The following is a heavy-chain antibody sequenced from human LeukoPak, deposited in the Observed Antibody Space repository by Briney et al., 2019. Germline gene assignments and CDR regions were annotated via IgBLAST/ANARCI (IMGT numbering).Heavy chain of an antibody. V-gene: IGHV3-11*01. CDR1: GFTFSDYY. D-gene: IGHD3-22*01. CDR3: ASDLYDTSGYYPDY. J-gene: IGHJ4*02. CDR2: ISSSGSII. Sequence: GGSLRLSCAASGFTFSDYYMNWIRQAPGKGLEWVSHISSSGSIIYFADSVKGRFTISRDNAKKSLYLQMNSLRAEDTAVYYCASDLYDTSGYYPDYWGQGTLVTVSS.